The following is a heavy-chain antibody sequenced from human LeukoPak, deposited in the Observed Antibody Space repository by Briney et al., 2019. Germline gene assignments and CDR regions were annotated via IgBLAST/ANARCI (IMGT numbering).Heavy chain of an antibody. CDR3: AKDQQQLAYPFDS. CDR2: ISYDENNK. CDR1: GFAFSSHG. Sequence: GGSLRLSCAASGFAFSSHGMHWVRQPPGKGLEWVAVISYDENNKYYADSVKGRFTISRDNSKTTLYLQMNSLRIEDTAVYYCAKDQQQLAYPFDSWGQGTLVTVSS. D-gene: IGHD6-13*01. V-gene: IGHV3-30*18. J-gene: IGHJ4*02.